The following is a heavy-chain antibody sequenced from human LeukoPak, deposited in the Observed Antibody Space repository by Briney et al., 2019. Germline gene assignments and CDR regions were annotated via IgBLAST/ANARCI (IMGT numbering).Heavy chain of an antibody. D-gene: IGHD3-16*02. CDR3: ARGYYDYVWGSYRSNKDDAFDI. Sequence: KASETLSLTCTVSGGSTSSYYWSWIRQPPGKGLEWIGYIYYSGSSNYNPSLKSRVTMLVDTSKNQFSLKLNSVTAADTAVYYCARGYYDYVWGSYRSNKDDAFDIWGQGTMVTVSS. CDR1: GGSTSSYY. CDR2: IYYSGSS. V-gene: IGHV4-59*01. J-gene: IGHJ3*02.